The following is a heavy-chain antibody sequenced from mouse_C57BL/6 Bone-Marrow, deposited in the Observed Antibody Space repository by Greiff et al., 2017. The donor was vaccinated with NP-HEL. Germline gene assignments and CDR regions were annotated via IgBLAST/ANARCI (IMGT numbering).Heavy chain of an antibody. V-gene: IGHV10-1*01. CDR3: VSPYCYGAWFAY. CDR2: IRSKSNNYAT. CDR1: GFSFNTYA. D-gene: IGHD1-1*01. J-gene: IGHJ3*01. Sequence: EVQVVESGGGLVQPKGSLKLSCAASGFSFNTYAMNWVRQAPGKGLEWVARIRSKSNNYATYYADSVKDRFTISRDDSESMLYLQMNNLKTEDTAMYYCVSPYCYGAWFAYWGQGTLVTVSA.